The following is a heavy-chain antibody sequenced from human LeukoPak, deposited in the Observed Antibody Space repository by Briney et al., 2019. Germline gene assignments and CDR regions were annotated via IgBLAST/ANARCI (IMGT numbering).Heavy chain of an antibody. CDR1: GFTFSDYN. D-gene: IGHD1-1*01. V-gene: IGHV3-11*04. CDR3: ARAVLDRGHPAPYYYYYMDV. J-gene: IGHJ6*03. CDR2: ITNGGSTI. Sequence: PGGSLRLSCAASGFTFSDYNMNWVRQAPGKGLEWVSYITNGGSTIHHADSVKGRFTISRDNAKNTLYLQMNSLRAEDTAVYYCARAVLDRGHPAPYYYYYMDVWGKGTTVTVSS.